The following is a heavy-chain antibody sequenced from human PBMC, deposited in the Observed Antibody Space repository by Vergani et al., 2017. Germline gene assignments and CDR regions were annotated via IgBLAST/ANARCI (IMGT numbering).Heavy chain of an antibody. J-gene: IGHJ6*03. CDR1: GGSISSSSYY. Sequence: QLQLQESGPGLVKPSETLSLTCTVSGGSISSSSYYWGWIRQPPGKGLEWIGSIYYSGSTYYNPSLKSRVTISVDTSKNQFSLKLSSVTAADTAVCYCARRVVAAAGGYYYYYMDVWGKGTTVTVSS. D-gene: IGHD6-13*01. V-gene: IGHV4-39*07. CDR3: ARRVVAAAGGYYYYYMDV. CDR2: IYYSGST.